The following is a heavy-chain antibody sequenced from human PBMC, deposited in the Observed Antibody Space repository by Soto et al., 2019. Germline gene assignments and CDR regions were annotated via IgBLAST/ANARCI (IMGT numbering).Heavy chain of an antibody. V-gene: IGHV4-61*01. CDR2: IYYSGST. D-gene: IGHD3-22*01. CDR3: ARVPPWDSSGYSPGMDV. J-gene: IGHJ6*02. CDR1: GGSVSSGSYY. Sequence: QVQLQESGPGLVKPSETLSLTCTVSGGSVSSGSYYWSWIRQPPGKGLEWIGYIYYSGSTNYNPSLKNRVNISVDTSKNQFSLKPGSVTAADTAVYYGARVPPWDSSGYSPGMDVWGQGTTVTVSS.